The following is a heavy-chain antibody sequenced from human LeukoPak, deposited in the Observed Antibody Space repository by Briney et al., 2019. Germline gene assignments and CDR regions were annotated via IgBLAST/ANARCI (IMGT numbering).Heavy chain of an antibody. CDR1: GFAFSDYG. Sequence: GGSLRLSCAASGFAFSDYGMHWVRQAPGKGLEWVAFILYDETTKYYADSVKGRFTISRDNSKNTLYLQMTSLRAEDTAVYSCAKTGFQWGDYYYYMDVWGEGTTVTVSS. CDR2: ILYDETTK. D-gene: IGHD1-14*01. CDR3: AKTGFQWGDYYYYMDV. V-gene: IGHV3-30*02. J-gene: IGHJ6*03.